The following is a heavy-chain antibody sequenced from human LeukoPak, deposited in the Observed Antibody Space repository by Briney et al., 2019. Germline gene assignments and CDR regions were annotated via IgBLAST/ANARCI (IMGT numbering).Heavy chain of an antibody. CDR2: ISAYNGNT. CDR1: GYTLTSYG. CDR3: ARGFSLSLSYFDD. J-gene: IGHJ4*02. D-gene: IGHD2-15*01. V-gene: IGHV1-18*01. Sequence: ASVKVSCKASGYTLTSYGSSGLRQPPGQGLEWMGWISAYNGNTNYAQKLQGRVTMPTDTSTSTAYMELWRLRSDDTAVYYCARGFSLSLSYFDDWGQGTLVTVSS.